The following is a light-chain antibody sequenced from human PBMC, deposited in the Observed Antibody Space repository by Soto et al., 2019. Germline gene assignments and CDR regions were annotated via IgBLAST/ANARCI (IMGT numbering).Light chain of an antibody. CDR1: QDSSNY. CDR2: DAS. Sequence: DIQMTQSPYSLSASVGDRVTITCQASQDSSNYLDWYQQKPGKAPTLLIYDASNLETGVPSRFSGSGSWTDFNLTISRQQPEDIASYCCQQYDSLPRTFGQGTKMEIK. V-gene: IGKV1-33*01. CDR3: QQYDSLPRT. J-gene: IGKJ1*01.